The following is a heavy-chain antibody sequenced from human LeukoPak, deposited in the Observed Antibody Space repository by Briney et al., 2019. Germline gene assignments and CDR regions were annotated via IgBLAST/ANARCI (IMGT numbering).Heavy chain of an antibody. Sequence: GGSLRLSCAASGFTFFTYWMTWVRQAPGKALEWVANINQDGYETYYVDSVKGRFTISRDNAKNSLYLQMNSLRVEDTAVYYCARAFAPLNGGWYPSASDYWGQGTLVTVSS. V-gene: IGHV3-7*01. CDR2: INQDGYET. J-gene: IGHJ4*02. CDR1: GFTFFTYW. D-gene: IGHD6-19*01. CDR3: ARAFAPLNGGWYPSASDY.